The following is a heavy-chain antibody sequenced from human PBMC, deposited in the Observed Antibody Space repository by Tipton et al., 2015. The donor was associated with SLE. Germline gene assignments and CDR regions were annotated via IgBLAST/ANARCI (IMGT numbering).Heavy chain of an antibody. J-gene: IGHJ3*02. CDR2: IHFSGLT. V-gene: IGHV4-4*07. D-gene: IGHD2-2*01. CDR1: SDSFSSHY. CDR3: ARTVVPDVMGAFDI. Sequence: GLVKPSETLSLTCTMSSDSFSSHYFSWIRQPAGGGLEWIGRIHFSGLTRYNPSLQSRLTMSLDTSQNQLSLKLSSMTAADTAVYYCARTVVPDVMGAFDIWGQGTMVTVSS.